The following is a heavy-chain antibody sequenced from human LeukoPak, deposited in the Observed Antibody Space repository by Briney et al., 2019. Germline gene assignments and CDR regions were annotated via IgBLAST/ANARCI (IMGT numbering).Heavy chain of an antibody. CDR1: GGSISSYY. J-gene: IGHJ6*02. CDR2: ICYSGST. Sequence: SETLSLTCTVSGGSISSYYWSWIRQPPGKGLEWIGYICYSGSTNYNPSLKSRVTISVDTSKNQFSLNLSSVTAADTAVYYCARHQHSGRQHYYGMDVWGQGTTVTVSS. V-gene: IGHV4-59*08. CDR3: ARHQHSGRQHYYGMDV. D-gene: IGHD1-26*01.